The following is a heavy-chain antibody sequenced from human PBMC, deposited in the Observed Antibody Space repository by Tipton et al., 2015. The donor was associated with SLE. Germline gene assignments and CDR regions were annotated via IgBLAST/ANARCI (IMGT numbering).Heavy chain of an antibody. D-gene: IGHD3-3*01. Sequence: GSLRLSCAASGFTFDDYAMHWVRQAPGKGLEWVAFIRYDGSNKYYADSVKGRFTISRDNSKNTLYLQMNSLRAEDTAVYYCAKDGDFWSGPPGYWGQGTLVTVSS. CDR1: GFTFDDYA. CDR3: AKDGDFWSGPPGY. CDR2: IRYDGSNK. V-gene: IGHV3-30*02. J-gene: IGHJ4*02.